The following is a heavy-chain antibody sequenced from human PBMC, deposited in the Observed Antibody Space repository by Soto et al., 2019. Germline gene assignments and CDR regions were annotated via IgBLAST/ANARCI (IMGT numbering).Heavy chain of an antibody. Sequence: QVQLVESGGDLVKPGGSLRLSCAASGFIFSDYYMSWIRQAPGKGLEWVSYITSTGSSIYYADSVKGRFTISRDNAKNSLYLQMNSLRVEDTAVYYCAKDGEEWGIDMGKADLWGQGTLVTVSS. V-gene: IGHV3-11*01. J-gene: IGHJ5*02. CDR3: AKDGEEWGIDMGKADL. CDR1: GFIFSDYY. D-gene: IGHD3-10*01. CDR2: ITSTGSSI.